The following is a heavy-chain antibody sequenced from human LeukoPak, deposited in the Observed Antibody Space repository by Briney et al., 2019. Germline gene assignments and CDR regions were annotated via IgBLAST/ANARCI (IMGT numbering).Heavy chain of an antibody. CDR2: IIPIFGTA. CDR1: GGTFSSYA. V-gene: IGHV1-69*05. J-gene: IGHJ4*02. D-gene: IGHD3-22*01. CDR3: AKGPLVIVVVTDLLGDY. Sequence: SVKVSCKASGGTFSSYAISWVRQAPGQGLEWMGGIIPIFGTANYAQKFQGRVTITTDESTSTAYMELSSLRSEDTAVYYCAKGPLVIVVVTDLLGDYWGQGTLVTVSS.